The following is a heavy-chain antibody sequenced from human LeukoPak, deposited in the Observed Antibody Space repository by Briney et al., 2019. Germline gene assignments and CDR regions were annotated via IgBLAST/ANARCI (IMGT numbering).Heavy chain of an antibody. CDR3: ARGVSSGWYRLDI. CDR2: TYYSGST. V-gene: IGHV4-59*01. Sequence: PSETLSLTCTASGGSISSYYWSWIRQPPGKGLEWIWHTYYSGSTNYSPSLKSRVTISVDTSKNQFSLKLSSVTAADTAVYYCARGVSSGWYRLDIWGQGTMVTVSS. CDR1: GGSISSYY. D-gene: IGHD6-19*01. J-gene: IGHJ3*02.